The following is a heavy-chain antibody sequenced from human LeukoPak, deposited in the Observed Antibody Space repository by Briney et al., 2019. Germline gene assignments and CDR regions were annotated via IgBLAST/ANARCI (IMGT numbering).Heavy chain of an antibody. V-gene: IGHV1-46*01. CDR2: INPNDGST. CDR3: AREKGSSGYYSHYIDY. Sequence: GASVKVSCKASGYTFTFYYIHWVRQAPGQGLEWMGIINPNDGSTSYAQKFQGRVTMTRDTSTSTVYMELSSLRSEDTAVYYCAREKGSSGYYSHYIDYWGQGTLVTVSS. D-gene: IGHD3-22*01. CDR1: GYTFTFYY. J-gene: IGHJ4*02.